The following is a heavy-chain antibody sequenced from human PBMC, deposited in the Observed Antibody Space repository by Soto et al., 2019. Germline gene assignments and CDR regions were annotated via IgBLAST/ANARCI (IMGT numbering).Heavy chain of an antibody. CDR1: GYRFTSYW. CDR3: ARRGSSSPPLYYYYGMDV. D-gene: IGHD6-6*01. CDR2: IYPGDSDT. J-gene: IGHJ6*02. V-gene: IGHV5-51*01. Sequence: PGESLKMSCKGSGYRFTSYWIGWVRQMPGKGLEWMGIIYPGDSDTRYSPSFQGQVTISADKSISTAYLQWSSLKASDTAMYYCARRGSSSPPLYYYYGMDVWGQGTTVTVSS.